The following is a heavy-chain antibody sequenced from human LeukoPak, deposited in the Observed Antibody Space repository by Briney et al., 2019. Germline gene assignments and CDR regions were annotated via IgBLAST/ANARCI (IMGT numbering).Heavy chain of an antibody. D-gene: IGHD3-3*01. CDR3: ARDAREDFWSGIDAFDI. J-gene: IGHJ3*02. CDR1: GGSISSGSYY. CDR2: IYTSGST. Sequence: SQTLSLTCTVSGGSISSGSYYWSWIRQPAGKGLEWIGRIYTSGSTNYNPSLKSRVTISVDTSKNQFSLKLSSVTAADTAVYYCARDAREDFWSGIDAFDIWGQGTMVTVSS. V-gene: IGHV4-61*02.